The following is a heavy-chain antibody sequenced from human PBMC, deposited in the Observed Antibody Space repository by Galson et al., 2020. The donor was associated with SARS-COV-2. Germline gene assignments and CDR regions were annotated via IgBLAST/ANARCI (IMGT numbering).Heavy chain of an antibody. CDR2: INHSGSA. CDR3: ARGVTPRQELVLGLYLRSHHSYMDV. Sequence: SETLSLTCAVYGGSFSDYYWNWIRQPPGKGLEWIGEINHSGSANYNPSLKSRVTISVDTSKNQFSLKLSSVTAADMAVYYCARGVTPRQELVLGLYLRSHHSYMDVWGKGTTVTVSS. D-gene: IGHD3-10*01. V-gene: IGHV4-34*01. CDR1: GGSFSDYY. J-gene: IGHJ6*03.